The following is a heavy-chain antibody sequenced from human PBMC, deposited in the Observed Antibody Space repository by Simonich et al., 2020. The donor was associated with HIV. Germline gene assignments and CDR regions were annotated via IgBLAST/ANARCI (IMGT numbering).Heavy chain of an antibody. D-gene: IGHD5-12*01. V-gene: IGHV4-34*01. Sequence: QVHLQQCGAGLLKPSETLSLTWAVYGGSFSGYYWSWIRQPPGKGLEWIGEIDPSERTSYNPSLKSRVTMSVDTSKNQFSLKLTSVTAADTAVYYCARRSGYALDYWGQGTLVTVSS. CDR2: IDPSERT. CDR1: GGSFSGYY. J-gene: IGHJ4*02. CDR3: ARRSGYALDY.